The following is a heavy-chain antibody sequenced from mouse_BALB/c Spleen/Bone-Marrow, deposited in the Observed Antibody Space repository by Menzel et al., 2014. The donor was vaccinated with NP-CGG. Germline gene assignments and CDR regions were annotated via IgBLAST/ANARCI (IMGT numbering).Heavy chain of an antibody. CDR1: GFTFSSYG. V-gene: IGHV5-6*01. CDR3: ARQTVWSVVDY. Sequence: EVKLQESGGDLVKPGGSLKLSCAASGFTFSSYGMSWVRQTPDKRLEWVATISSGGSYTYYPDSVKGRFTISRDNAKNTLYLQMSSLKSEDTAMYYCARQTVWSVVDYWGQGTTLTVSS. D-gene: IGHD2-10*02. J-gene: IGHJ2*01. CDR2: ISSGGSYT.